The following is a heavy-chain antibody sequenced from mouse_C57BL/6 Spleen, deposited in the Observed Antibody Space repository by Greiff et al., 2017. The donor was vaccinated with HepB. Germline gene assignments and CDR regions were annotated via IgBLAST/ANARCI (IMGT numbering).Heavy chain of an antibody. CDR2: IYPGGGYT. CDR3: ARKEEALLGYLDV. D-gene: IGHD2-3*01. J-gene: IGHJ1*03. Sequence: VQLQQSGAELVRPGTSVKMSCKASGYTFTNYWIGWAKQRPGHGLEWIGDIYPGGGYTNYNEKFKGKATLTADKSSSTAYMQFSSLTSEDSAIYYCARKEEALLGYLDVWGTGTTVTVAS. V-gene: IGHV1-63*01. CDR1: GYTFTNYW.